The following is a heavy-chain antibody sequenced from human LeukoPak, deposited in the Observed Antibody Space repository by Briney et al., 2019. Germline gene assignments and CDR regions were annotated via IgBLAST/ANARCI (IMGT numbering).Heavy chain of an antibody. CDR3: ARGHSGSYIRRQIFDY. V-gene: IGHV4-34*01. D-gene: IGHD1-26*01. CDR1: GGSFSGYY. Sequence: SETLSLTCAVYGGSFSGYYWSWIRQPPGKGLEWIGEINHSGSTNYNPSLKSRVTISVDTSKNQFSLKLSSVTAADTAVYYCARGHSGSYIRRQIFDYWGQGTLVTVSS. CDR2: INHSGST. J-gene: IGHJ4*02.